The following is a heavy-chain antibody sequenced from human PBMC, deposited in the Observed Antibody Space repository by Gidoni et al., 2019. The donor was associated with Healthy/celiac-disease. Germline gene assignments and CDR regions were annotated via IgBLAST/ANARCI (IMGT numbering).Heavy chain of an antibody. J-gene: IGHJ6*03. CDR2: ISSSSSYI. Sequence: EVQLVESGGGLVKPGGSLRLSCAASGFTFSSYSMNWVRQAPGKGLEWVSSISSSSSYIYYADSVKGRFTISRDNAKNSLYLQMNSLRAEDTAVYYCATVPYSRQENYYMDVWGKGTTVTVSS. CDR1: GFTFSSYS. CDR3: ATVPYSRQENYYMDV. V-gene: IGHV3-21*01. D-gene: IGHD6-13*01.